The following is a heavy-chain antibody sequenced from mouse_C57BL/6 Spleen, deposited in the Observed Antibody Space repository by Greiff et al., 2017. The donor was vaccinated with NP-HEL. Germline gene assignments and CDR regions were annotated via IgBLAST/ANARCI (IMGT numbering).Heavy chain of an antibody. V-gene: IGHV1-5*01. CDR3: TRGVVATSRYFDV. J-gene: IGHJ1*03. Sequence: EVQLQQSGTVLARPGASVKMSCKTSGYTFTSYWMHWVNQRPGQGLEWIGAIYPGNSDTSYNQKFKGKAKLTAVTSASTAYMERSSLTNEDSAVYYGTRGVVATSRYFDVWGTGTTVTVSS. D-gene: IGHD1-1*01. CDR2: IYPGNSDT. CDR1: GYTFTSYW.